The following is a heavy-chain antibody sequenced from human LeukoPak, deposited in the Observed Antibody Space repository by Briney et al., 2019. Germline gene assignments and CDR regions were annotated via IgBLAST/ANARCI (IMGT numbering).Heavy chain of an antibody. V-gene: IGHV3-30*18. CDR3: AKDLGVGAYLLFDYITSGLDS. D-gene: IGHD2/OR15-2a*01. J-gene: IGHJ4*02. CDR2: ISYDGSNE. CDR1: GFSFSSYG. Sequence: PGRSLRLSCAASGFSFSSYGMHWVRQAPGKGLEWVAVISYDGSNEYFADSVKGRFTVSRDNSKNTLCLQMNSLRPEDAAVYYCAKDLGVGAYLLFDYITSGLDSWGQGTLVTVSS.